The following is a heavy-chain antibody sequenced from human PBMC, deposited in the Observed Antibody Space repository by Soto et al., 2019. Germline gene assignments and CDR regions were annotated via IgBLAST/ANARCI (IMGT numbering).Heavy chain of an antibody. Sequence: SDTLSLTCTVSGGSISSSSYYWGWIRQPPGKGLEWIGSIYYSGSTYYNPSLKSRVTISVDTSKNQFSLKLSSVTAADTAVYYCARHEKYYYDSSGYYSRWFDPWGQGTLVTVSS. CDR2: IYYSGST. V-gene: IGHV4-39*01. CDR1: GGSISSSSYY. J-gene: IGHJ5*02. D-gene: IGHD3-22*01. CDR3: ARHEKYYYDSSGYYSRWFDP.